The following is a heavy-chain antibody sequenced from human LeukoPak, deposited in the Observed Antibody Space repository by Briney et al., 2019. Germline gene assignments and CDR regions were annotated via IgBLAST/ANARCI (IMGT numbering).Heavy chain of an antibody. CDR1: GGSISSSNW. Sequence: SGTLSLTCAVSGGSISSSNWWSWVRQPPGKGLEWIGEIYHSGSTNYNPSLKSRVTTSVDKSKNQFSLKLSSVTAADTAVYYCARGYSGYDSPEYWGQGTLVTVSS. CDR2: IYHSGST. J-gene: IGHJ4*02. CDR3: ARGYSGYDSPEY. D-gene: IGHD5-12*01. V-gene: IGHV4-4*02.